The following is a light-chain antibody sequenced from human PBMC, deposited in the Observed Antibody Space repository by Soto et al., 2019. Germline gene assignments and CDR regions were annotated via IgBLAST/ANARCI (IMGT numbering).Light chain of an antibody. J-gene: IGKJ4*01. CDR2: DAS. CDR3: HQYNTYPLT. Sequence: DIQVTQSPSTLSASVVDRVTITCGGSQTISNWLAWYQQKPGKAPKVLIFDASTLDGGVPSRFSGRRSGTDFTLTISSLQPSDFATYYCHQYNTYPLTFGGGTKVDIK. CDR1: QTISNW. V-gene: IGKV1-5*01.